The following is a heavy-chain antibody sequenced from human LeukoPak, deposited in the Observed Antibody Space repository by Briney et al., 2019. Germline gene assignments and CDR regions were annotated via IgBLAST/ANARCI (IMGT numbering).Heavy chain of an antibody. J-gene: IGHJ4*02. Sequence: NPSETLSLTCAVSGVSFSRPSWSWIRQTPGKGLEWIGEIDHSGRTDYNPSLEGRVTMSVDTSKNQFSLRLTSVTAADTAVYYCARGYGSGFAYWGQGTLVTASS. CDR2: IDHSGRT. V-gene: IGHV4-34*01. D-gene: IGHD3-10*01. CDR1: GVSFSRPS. CDR3: ARGYGSGFAY.